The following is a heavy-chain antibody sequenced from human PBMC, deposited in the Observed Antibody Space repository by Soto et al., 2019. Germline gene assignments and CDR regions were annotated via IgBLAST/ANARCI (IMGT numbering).Heavy chain of an antibody. D-gene: IGHD6-13*01. CDR1: GWSFSGYY. CDR3: ARKYSSSWYY. V-gene: IGHV4-34*01. Sequence: XETLSLTCAVDGWSFSGYYWSWIRQPPGKGLEWIGEINHSGSTNYNPSLKSRVTISVDTSKNQFSLKLSSVTAADTAVYYCARKYSSSWYYWGQGTLVTVSS. J-gene: IGHJ4*02. CDR2: INHSGST.